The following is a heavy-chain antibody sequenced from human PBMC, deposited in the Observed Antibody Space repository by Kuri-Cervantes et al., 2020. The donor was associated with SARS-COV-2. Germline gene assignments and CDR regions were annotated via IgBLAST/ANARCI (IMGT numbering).Heavy chain of an antibody. V-gene: IGHV3-21*01. J-gene: IGHJ6*02. D-gene: IGHD5-18*01. CDR2: ISSSSSYI. CDR3: ARVHSCGPQDYYYYGMDV. CDR1: GFTFSSYS. Sequence: GESLKISCAASGFTFSSYSMNWVRQAPGKGLEWVSSISSSSSYIYYADSVKGRFTISRDNAKNSLYLQMNSLRAEDTAVYYCARVHSCGPQDYYYYGMDVWGRGTTVTVSS.